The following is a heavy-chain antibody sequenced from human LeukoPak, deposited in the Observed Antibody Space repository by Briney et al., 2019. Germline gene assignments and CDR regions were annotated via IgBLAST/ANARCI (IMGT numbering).Heavy chain of an antibody. V-gene: IGHV3-21*01. CDR1: GFTFRSYT. J-gene: IGHJ4*02. CDR2: ISSGSSHI. CDR3: ARDSNYDFLSGYYNYFQY. Sequence: PGGCLRLSCAASGFTFRSYTMNWVRQAPGKGREWVSSISSGSSHIYYADSVKGRFSISRDNAKNSLFLQMNSLRAEDTAVYYCARDSNYDFLSGYYNYFQYWGQGILVTVSP. D-gene: IGHD3-3*01.